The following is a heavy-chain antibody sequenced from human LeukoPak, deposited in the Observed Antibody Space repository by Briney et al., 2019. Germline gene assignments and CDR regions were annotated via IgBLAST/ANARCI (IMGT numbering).Heavy chain of an antibody. Sequence: GGSLRLSCAVSGFTFSSFAMSWVRQPPGKGLEWLSVISDSGGTTFYADSVKGRFTISRDNSKNTLYLQMNSLRAEDTAVYYCAKTRPLDSSSWSHGDYWGQGTLVTVSS. CDR3: AKTRPLDSSSWSHGDY. J-gene: IGHJ4*02. CDR2: ISDSGGTT. CDR1: GFTFSSFA. V-gene: IGHV3-23*01. D-gene: IGHD6-13*01.